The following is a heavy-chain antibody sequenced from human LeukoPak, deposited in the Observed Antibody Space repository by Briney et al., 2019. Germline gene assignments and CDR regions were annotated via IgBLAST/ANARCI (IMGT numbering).Heavy chain of an antibody. Sequence: GGSLRLSCAASGFTFTKYWMTWFRQAPGKGLEWVSSISSSSSYIYYADSVKGRFTISRDNAKNSLYLQMNSLRAEDTAVYYCARAEGYDKELDYWGQGTLVTVSS. J-gene: IGHJ4*02. D-gene: IGHD5-12*01. CDR1: GFTFTKYW. V-gene: IGHV3-21*01. CDR3: ARAEGYDKELDY. CDR2: ISSSSSYI.